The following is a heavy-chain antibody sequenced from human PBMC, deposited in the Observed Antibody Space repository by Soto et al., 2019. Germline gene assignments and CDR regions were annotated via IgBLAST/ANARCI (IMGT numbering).Heavy chain of an antibody. Sequence: ASVKVSCKASGYTFTSYGISWVRQAPGQGLEWIGWISAYNGNTNYAQKLQGRVTMTTDTSTSTAYMELRSLRSDDTAVYYCARDRWYYDILTGYRQPSDYWGQGTLVTVSS. CDR2: ISAYNGNT. CDR3: ARDRWYYDILTGYRQPSDY. CDR1: GYTFTSYG. J-gene: IGHJ4*02. D-gene: IGHD3-9*01. V-gene: IGHV1-18*01.